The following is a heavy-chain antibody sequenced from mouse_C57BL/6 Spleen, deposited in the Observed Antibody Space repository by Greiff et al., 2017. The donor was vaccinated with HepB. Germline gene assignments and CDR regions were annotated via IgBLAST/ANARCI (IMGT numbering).Heavy chain of an antibody. CDR3: ARWGTTVVFDY. Sequence: EVKLVESGGGLVKPGGSLKLSCAASGFTFSDYGMHWVRQAPEKGLEWVAYISSGSSTIYYAETVKGRFTISRDNAKNTLFLQMTSLRSEDTAMYYCARWGTTVVFDYWGQGTTLTVSS. CDR1: GFTFSDYG. V-gene: IGHV5-17*01. D-gene: IGHD1-1*01. J-gene: IGHJ2*01. CDR2: ISSGSSTI.